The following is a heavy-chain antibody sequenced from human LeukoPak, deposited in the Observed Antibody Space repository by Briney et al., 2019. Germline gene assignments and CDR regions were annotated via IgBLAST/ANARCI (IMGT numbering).Heavy chain of an antibody. CDR3: AKVKSFGYWFFDL. J-gene: IGHJ2*01. CDR2: IYIGDSDP. V-gene: IGHV5-51*01. D-gene: IGHD3-16*01. Sequence: GESLNIPCQGSGYRFSTSWIAWVRQAPGKGLEWVGSIYIGDSDPRYSPSFQGHVTTSADKSVNTASLQWNSLQGSDTGIYYCAKVKSFGYWFFDLWGRGTLVAVSS. CDR1: GYRFSTSW.